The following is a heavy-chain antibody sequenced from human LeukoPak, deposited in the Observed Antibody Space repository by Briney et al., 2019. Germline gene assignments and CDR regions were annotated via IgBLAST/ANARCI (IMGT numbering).Heavy chain of an antibody. V-gene: IGHV3-48*01. D-gene: IGHD3-10*01. CDR3: TRQPDAKWEFHDS. J-gene: IGHJ4*02. CDR1: GFTFTNYG. CDR2: ISNSAI. Sequence: GGSLRLSCATSGFTFTNYGMSWVRQAPGKGLEWVSYISNSAILYADSVKGRFTISRDDSKITAYLQMNSLKAEDTAMYYCTRQPDAKWEFHDSWGQGTLVTVSS.